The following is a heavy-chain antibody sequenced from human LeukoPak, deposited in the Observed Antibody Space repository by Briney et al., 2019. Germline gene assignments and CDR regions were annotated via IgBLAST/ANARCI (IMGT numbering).Heavy chain of an antibody. J-gene: IGHJ4*02. CDR2: TGPIGGST. Sequence: ASVKVSCKASGYTFTNYYIHWARQAPGQGLEWMGITGPIGGSTNYAQKFQGRVTMTRDTSTSTVYMELSSLRSEDSAVYYCARWTTTYLDYWGQGTLVTVSS. CDR1: GYTFTNYY. CDR3: ARWTTTYLDY. D-gene: IGHD4-11*01. V-gene: IGHV1-46*01.